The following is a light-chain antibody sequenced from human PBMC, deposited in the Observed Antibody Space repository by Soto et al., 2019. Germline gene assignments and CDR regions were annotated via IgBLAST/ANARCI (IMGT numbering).Light chain of an antibody. CDR1: QSINSN. CDR2: GAS. V-gene: IGKV3-15*01. J-gene: IGKJ1*01. CDR3: QQYNKWPLT. Sequence: EVLMTQSPATLSVSPGDRATLSCRASQSINSNLAWYQQQPGQAPRLLVYGASTRATGIPARFSGSGSGTEFTLTISSLQSEDFTVYYCQQYNKWPLTFGQGTKVDIK.